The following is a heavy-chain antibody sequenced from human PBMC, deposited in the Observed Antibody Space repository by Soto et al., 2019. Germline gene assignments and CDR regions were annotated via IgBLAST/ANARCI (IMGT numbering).Heavy chain of an antibody. D-gene: IGHD3-22*01. Sequence: QVQLVQSGAEVKKPGASVKVSCKASGYTFTSYYMHWVRQAPGQGLEWMGRINPSGGSTSYAQKFQCRVTMTRDKSTRTVYMELSSLRSEDTAVYYCASVHYYDSSGYYVDYWGQGTLVTVSS. J-gene: IGHJ4*02. CDR1: GYTFTSYY. CDR3: ASVHYYDSSGYYVDY. CDR2: INPSGGST. V-gene: IGHV1-46*01.